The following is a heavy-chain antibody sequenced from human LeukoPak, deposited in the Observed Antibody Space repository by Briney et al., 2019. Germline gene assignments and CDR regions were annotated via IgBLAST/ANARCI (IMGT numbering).Heavy chain of an antibody. CDR1: GFTFSDYY. CDR3: ARDSPHITIFGVVIIFDY. D-gene: IGHD3-3*01. V-gene: IGHV3-11*01. J-gene: IGHJ4*02. Sequence: GGSLRLSCAASGFTFSDYYMSWIRQAPGKGLEWVSYISSSGSTIYHADSVKGRFTISRDNAKNSLYLQMNSLRAEDTAVYYCARDSPHITIFGVVIIFDYWGQGTLVTVSS. CDR2: ISSSGSTI.